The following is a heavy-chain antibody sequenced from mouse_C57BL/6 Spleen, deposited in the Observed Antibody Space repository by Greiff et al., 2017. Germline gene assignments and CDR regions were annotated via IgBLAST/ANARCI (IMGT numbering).Heavy chain of an antibody. CDR1: GYTFTSYW. CDR2: IHPNSGST. D-gene: IGHD2-3*01. V-gene: IGHV1-64*01. CDR3: ARSGDGYYEAMDY. Sequence: VQLQQPGAELVKPGASVKLSCKASGYTFTSYWMHWVKQRPGQGLEWIGMIHPNSGSTNYNEKFKSKATLTVDKSSSTAYMQLSSLTSEDSAVYYGARSGDGYYEAMDYWGQGTSVTVSS. J-gene: IGHJ4*01.